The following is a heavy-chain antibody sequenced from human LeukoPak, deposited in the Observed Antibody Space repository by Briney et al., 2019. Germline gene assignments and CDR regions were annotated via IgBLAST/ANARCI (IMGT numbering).Heavy chain of an antibody. J-gene: IGHJ6*03. V-gene: IGHV4-38-2*02. CDR3: ARGEGNYDFWSGYPLYYYYYMDV. D-gene: IGHD3-3*01. CDR1: GYSISSGYY. Sequence: SETLSLTCTVSGYSISSGYYWGWIRQPPGKGLEWIGSIYHSGSTYYNPSLKSRVTISVDTSKNQFSLKLSSVTAADTAVYYCARGEGNYDFWSGYPLYYYYYMDVWGKGTTVTVSS. CDR2: IYHSGST.